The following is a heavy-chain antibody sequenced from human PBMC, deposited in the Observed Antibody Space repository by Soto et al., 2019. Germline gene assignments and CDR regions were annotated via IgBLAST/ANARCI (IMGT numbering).Heavy chain of an antibody. CDR1: GDSVSSNSAA. V-gene: IGHV6-1*01. Sequence: SQTLSLTCAISGDSVSSNSAAWNWIRQSPSRGLEWLGRTYYRSKWYNDYAVSVKSRITINPDTSKNQFSLQLNSVTPEDTAVYYCARDDYVWGSYPVPYFDIWGQGTMVTVSS. CDR2: TYYRSKWYN. J-gene: IGHJ3*02. CDR3: ARDDYVWGSYPVPYFDI. D-gene: IGHD3-16*02.